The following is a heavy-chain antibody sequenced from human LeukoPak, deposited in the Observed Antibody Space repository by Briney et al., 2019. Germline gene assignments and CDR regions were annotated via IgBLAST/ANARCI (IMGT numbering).Heavy chain of an antibody. CDR3: ARGDYGDYHFDS. CDR2: ISPYNGNT. CDR1: GYTFTSYG. V-gene: IGHV1-18*01. J-gene: IGHJ4*02. Sequence: ASVKVSCKASGYTFTSYGISWVRQAPGQGLEWMGWISPYNGNTNYAQNLRGRVTMTTDTSTSTAYMELRSLRSDDTAVYHCARGDYGDYHFDSWGQGTLVTVSS. D-gene: IGHD4-17*01.